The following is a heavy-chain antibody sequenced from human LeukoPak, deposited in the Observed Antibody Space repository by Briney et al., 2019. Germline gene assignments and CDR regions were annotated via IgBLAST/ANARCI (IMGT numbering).Heavy chain of an antibody. Sequence: PSGTLSLTCAVSGGSISSGNWWSWVRQPPGKGLEWIGEINHSGRTNYNPSLKSRVTISVDTSKNQFSLKLSSVTAADTAVYYCASRYYDFWSGYPKNWFDPWGQGTLVTVSS. CDR2: INHSGRT. CDR1: GGSISSGNW. J-gene: IGHJ5*02. D-gene: IGHD3-3*01. CDR3: ASRYYDFWSGYPKNWFDP. V-gene: IGHV4-4*02.